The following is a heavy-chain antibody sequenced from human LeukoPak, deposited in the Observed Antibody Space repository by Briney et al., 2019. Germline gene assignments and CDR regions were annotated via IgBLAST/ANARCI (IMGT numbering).Heavy chain of an antibody. CDR3: ARATSGSSGYGSDY. CDR1: GYTFTSYA. J-gene: IGHJ4*02. Sequence: ASVKVSCKASGYTFTSYAMNWVRQAPGQGLEWMGWINPNSGATKYAQKFQDRVTMTRDTSINTAYMELRWLRSDDTAVYYCARATSGSSGYGSDYWGQGTLVTVSS. D-gene: IGHD5-12*01. V-gene: IGHV1-2*02. CDR2: INPNSGAT.